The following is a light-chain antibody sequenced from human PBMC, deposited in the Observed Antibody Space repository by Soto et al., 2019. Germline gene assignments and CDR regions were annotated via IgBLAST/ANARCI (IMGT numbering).Light chain of an antibody. CDR3: QQYKSWPIT. CDR2: GAS. Sequence: EIVMTQSPATLSVSPGESATLTCRAIQSINRDLAWYVQKPGQAPRRVVYGASTWATGVPPRFTGSGSGTEFTLTISRLQSEDFAIYSCQQYKSWPITFGQGKRLDNK. V-gene: IGKV3D-15*01. CDR1: QSINRD. J-gene: IGKJ5*01.